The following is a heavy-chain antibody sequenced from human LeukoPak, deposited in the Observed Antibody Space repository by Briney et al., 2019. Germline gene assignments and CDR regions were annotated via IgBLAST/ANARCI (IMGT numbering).Heavy chain of an antibody. CDR1: GGTFSRYA. CDR3: AREGIRYDFVFYY. J-gene: IGHJ4*02. CDR2: IIPIFGTA. Sequence: SVKVSCKASGGTFSRYAISWVRQAPGQGLEWMGGIIPIFGTANYAQKFQGRVTINTDESTSPAYMELSILRSEDTAVYYCAREGIRYDFVFYYWGQGTLVTVSS. V-gene: IGHV1-69*05. D-gene: IGHD3-3*01.